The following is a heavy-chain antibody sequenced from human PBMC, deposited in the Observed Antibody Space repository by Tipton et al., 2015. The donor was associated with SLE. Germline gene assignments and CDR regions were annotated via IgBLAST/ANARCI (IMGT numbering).Heavy chain of an antibody. J-gene: IGHJ4*02. V-gene: IGHV4-59*12. Sequence: TLSLTCTVSGDSLSSKYWSWIRQPPGKGLEWIGFIYYTGGTTTNYNPSLESRLTISIDTSRNQFSLKLSTVTAADTAVYYCARDRGSGWFDFDYWGQGTLVTVSS. CDR2: IYYTGGT. CDR3: ARDRGSGWFDFDY. CDR1: GDSLSSKY. D-gene: IGHD6-19*01.